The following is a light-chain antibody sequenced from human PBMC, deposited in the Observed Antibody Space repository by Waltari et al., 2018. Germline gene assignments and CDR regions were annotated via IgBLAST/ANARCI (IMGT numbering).Light chain of an antibody. CDR2: EAS. J-gene: IGKJ4*01. V-gene: IGKV3-15*01. CDR1: QSVSSD. Sequence: EILMTQSPGTLSVSPGERATLSCRASQSVSSDLAWYQQNPGQAPRLLIYEASTRATGIPDRFSGRGSGTEFTLTISSLQPEDFGLYYCQQYNNWPPLTFGGGTKVEIK. CDR3: QQYNNWPPLT.